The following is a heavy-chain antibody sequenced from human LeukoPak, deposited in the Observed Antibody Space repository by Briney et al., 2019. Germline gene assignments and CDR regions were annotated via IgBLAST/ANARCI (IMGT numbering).Heavy chain of an antibody. V-gene: IGHV3-23*01. J-gene: IGHJ4*02. Sequence: GGSLRLSCVASAFTFGSYGMSWVRQAPGKGLEWVSTISDNGGNTHYADSVKGRFTISRDNAKNSLYLQMNSLRAEDTAVYYCARDAIAVAGTGIDYWGQGTLVTVSS. CDR1: AFTFGSYG. D-gene: IGHD6-19*01. CDR2: ISDNGGNT. CDR3: ARDAIAVAGTGIDY.